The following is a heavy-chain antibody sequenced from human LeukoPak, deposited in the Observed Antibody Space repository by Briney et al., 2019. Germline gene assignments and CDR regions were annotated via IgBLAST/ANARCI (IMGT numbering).Heavy chain of an antibody. J-gene: IGHJ4*02. Sequence: SGTLSLTCAVSGGSINSSNWWSWVRQPPGKGLEWIGEIFHSATTNYNPSLKSRVTISVDTSKNQFSLKLSSVTAADTAVYYCARFYGERFDYWGQGTLVTVSS. CDR3: ARFYGERFDY. D-gene: IGHD4-17*01. V-gene: IGHV4-4*02. CDR1: GGSINSSNW. CDR2: IFHSATT.